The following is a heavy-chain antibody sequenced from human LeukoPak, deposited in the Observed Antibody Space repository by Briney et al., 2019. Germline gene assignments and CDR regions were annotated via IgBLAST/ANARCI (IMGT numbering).Heavy chain of an antibody. CDR3: AREDTWRAVAGYYFDY. D-gene: IGHD6-19*01. V-gene: IGHV1-69*04. CDR2: IIPILGIA. J-gene: IGHJ4*02. CDR1: GGTFSSYA. Sequence: SVKVSCKASGGTFSSYAISWVRQAPGQGLEWMGRIIPILGIANYAQKFQGRVTITADKSTSTAYMELSSLRSEDTAVYYCAREDTWRAVAGYYFDYWGQGTLVTVSS.